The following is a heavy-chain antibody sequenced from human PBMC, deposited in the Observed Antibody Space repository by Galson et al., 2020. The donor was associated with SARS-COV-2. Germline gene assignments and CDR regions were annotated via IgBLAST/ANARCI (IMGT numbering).Heavy chain of an antibody. CDR2: INHSGST. J-gene: IGHJ6*02. CDR1: GGSFSGVSFSYY. V-gene: IGHV4-34*01. CDR3: ARGRIGVVPAPILGLGPYYEYYAMDV. Sequence: ETSETLSLTCAVYGGSFSGVSFSYYWSWIRQSPGKGLEWIGEINHSGSTNYNPSLKSRVTISVDTSKNQFSLKLTSVTAAETGVYFCARGRIGVVPAPILGLGPYYEYYAMDVWGQGTTITVSS. D-gene: IGHD2-2*01.